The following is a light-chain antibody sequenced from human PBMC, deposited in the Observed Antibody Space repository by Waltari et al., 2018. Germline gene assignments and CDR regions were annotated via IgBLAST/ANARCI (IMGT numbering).Light chain of an antibody. Sequence: QSALTQPASVSGSPGQSITISCTGTSSDVGAYNYVSWYQQHPGKAPQRMIFDVSNRPSGVSNRFSGSKSGDTASLTISGLQAEDEADYYCSSYISSSTLELFGGGTSLTVL. V-gene: IGLV2-14*03. J-gene: IGLJ2*01. CDR1: SSDVGAYNY. CDR2: DVS. CDR3: SSYISSSTLEL.